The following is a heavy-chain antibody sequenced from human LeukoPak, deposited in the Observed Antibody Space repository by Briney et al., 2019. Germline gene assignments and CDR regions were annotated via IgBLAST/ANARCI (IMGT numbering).Heavy chain of an antibody. CDR2: IYQTGST. V-gene: IGHV4-38-2*02. Sequence: SETLSLTCTVSGYSISSDNYWGWIRQPPGKGLEWIGNIYQTGSTYYNPSLTSRVTISIDTSKNQFSLKLSSVTAADTAVYYCARSKIAYYYDSSGYHPNWFDPWGQGTLVTVSS. D-gene: IGHD3-22*01. CDR1: GYSISSDNY. J-gene: IGHJ5*02. CDR3: ARSKIAYYYDSSGYHPNWFDP.